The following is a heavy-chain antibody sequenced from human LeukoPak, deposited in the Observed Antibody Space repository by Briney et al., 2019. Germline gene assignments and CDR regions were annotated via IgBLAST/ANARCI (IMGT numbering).Heavy chain of an antibody. Sequence: GGSLRLSCAASGFTFSSYWMSWVRQAPGKGLEWVANIKQDGSEKYYVDSVKGRFTISRDNAKNSLYLQMNSLRAEDAAVYYCARLGTYAHNTFEIWGQGTMVTVSS. CDR2: IKQDGSEK. CDR3: ARLGTYAHNTFEI. J-gene: IGHJ3*02. D-gene: IGHD2-2*01. CDR1: GFTFSSYW. V-gene: IGHV3-7*01.